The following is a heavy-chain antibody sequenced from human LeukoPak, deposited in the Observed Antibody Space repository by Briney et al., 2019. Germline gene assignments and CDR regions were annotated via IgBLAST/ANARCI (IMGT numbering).Heavy chain of an antibody. CDR3: ARDSGSGSYYADY. V-gene: IGHV3-21*01. CDR1: GFTFSSYS. J-gene: IGHJ4*02. CDR2: ISSSSSYI. D-gene: IGHD3-10*01. Sequence: GGSLRLSCAAPGFTFSSYSMNWVRQAPGKGLEWVSSISSSSSYIYYADSVKGRFTISRDNAKNSLYLQMNSLRAEDTAVYYCARDSGSGSYYADYWGQGTLVTVSS.